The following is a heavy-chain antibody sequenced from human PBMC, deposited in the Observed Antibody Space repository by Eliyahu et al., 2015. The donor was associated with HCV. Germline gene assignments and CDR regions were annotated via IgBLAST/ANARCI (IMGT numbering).Heavy chain of an antibody. CDR3: ARTKMEWYFDY. J-gene: IGHJ4*02. CDR2: ISYDGSNK. D-gene: IGHD3-3*01. CDR1: GFTXTSYG. Sequence: QVQLVESGGGVVQPGGSLRLSCAASGFTXTSYGMHWVRQAPGKGLEWVAVISYDGSNKYYADSVKGRFTISRDTSKNTLYLQMDSLRADDTAVYYCARTKMEWYFDYWGQGTLVTVSS. V-gene: IGHV3-30*03.